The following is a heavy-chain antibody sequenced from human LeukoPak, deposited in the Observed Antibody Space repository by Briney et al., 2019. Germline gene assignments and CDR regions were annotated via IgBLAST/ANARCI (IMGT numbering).Heavy chain of an antibody. Sequence: ASVKVSCKATGYTFTSYGISWVRQAPGQGLEWMGWISAYNGNTNYAQKLQGRVTMTTDTSTSTAYMELRSLRSDDTAVYYCASGPEVAAAGTGAPDYWGQGTLVTVSS. D-gene: IGHD6-13*01. V-gene: IGHV1-18*01. J-gene: IGHJ4*02. CDR1: GYTFTSYG. CDR2: ISAYNGNT. CDR3: ASGPEVAAAGTGAPDY.